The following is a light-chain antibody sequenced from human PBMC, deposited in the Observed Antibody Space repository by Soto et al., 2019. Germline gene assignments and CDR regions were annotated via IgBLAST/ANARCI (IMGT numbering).Light chain of an antibody. J-gene: IGKJ5*01. Sequence: DIQMTQSPSSLSASVGDRVTITCQASQNINNYLNWYQQKPGRAPKLLIYDASNLEAGVTSRFRGSGSGTDFTFTSSRLQHEDIATYYCQQYENLPTFGQGTRLEIK. CDR3: QQYENLPT. CDR1: QNINNY. V-gene: IGKV1-33*01. CDR2: DAS.